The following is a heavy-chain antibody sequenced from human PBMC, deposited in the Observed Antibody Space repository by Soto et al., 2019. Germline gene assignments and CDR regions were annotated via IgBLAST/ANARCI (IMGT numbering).Heavy chain of an antibody. CDR3: VRVNADSYQFYYGMDV. D-gene: IGHD4-17*01. CDR1: GFSLTTGRMG. J-gene: IGHJ6*02. V-gene: IGHV2-26*01. Sequence: QVTLKESGPVLVKPTETLTLTCTVSGFSLTTGRMGVSWIRQSPGKALEWLAHIFSDNERSYSTSMQGRLTISKDSSGSQVVLIMTNMDPVDSGTHYCVRVNADSYQFYYGMDVWGQGTTVTVSS. CDR2: IFSDNER.